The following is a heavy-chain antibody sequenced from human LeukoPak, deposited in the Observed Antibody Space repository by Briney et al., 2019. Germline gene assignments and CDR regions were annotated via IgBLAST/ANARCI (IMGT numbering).Heavy chain of an antibody. J-gene: IGHJ4*02. CDR2: ISGSGGST. Sequence: GGSLRLSCAASGFTFSSYAMSWVRQAPGKGLEWVSVISGSGGSTYYADSVKGRFTISRDNSKNTLYLQMNSLRAEDTAVYYCAKLRVGIAAQSSFDYWGQGTLVTVSS. D-gene: IGHD6-6*01. CDR1: GFTFSSYA. CDR3: AKLRVGIAAQSSFDY. V-gene: IGHV3-23*01.